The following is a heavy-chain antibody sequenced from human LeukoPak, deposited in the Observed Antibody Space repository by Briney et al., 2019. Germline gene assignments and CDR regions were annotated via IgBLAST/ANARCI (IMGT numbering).Heavy chain of an antibody. CDR3: ARVKIAVAVTGSGGNYSYYFGLDV. Sequence: DSMKVCCNAAGYTRSSFIGVPQTPGQGLEGMGWSGAQHDNTIFAQNLKGRLTITTETSTSTAYMKLRSLRSNDTAVYYCARVKIAVAVTGSGGNYSYYFGLDVWGHGTSVTVSS. D-gene: IGHD6-19*01. J-gene: IGHJ6*02. CDR2: SGAQHDNT. CDR1: GYTRSS. V-gene: IGHV1-18*01.